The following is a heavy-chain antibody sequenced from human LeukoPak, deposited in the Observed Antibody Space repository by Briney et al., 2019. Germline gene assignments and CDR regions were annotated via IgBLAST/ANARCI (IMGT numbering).Heavy chain of an antibody. D-gene: IGHD3-22*01. Sequence: GGSLRLSCAASGFTFSSYAMSWVRQAPGKGLEWVSAISGSGGSTYYADSVKGRFTISRDNSKNTLYLQLNSLRAEDTAVYYCAKRNGDSSGYYLYYFDYWGQGTLVTVSS. CDR2: ISGSGGST. V-gene: IGHV3-23*01. J-gene: IGHJ4*02. CDR1: GFTFSSYA. CDR3: AKRNGDSSGYYLYYFDY.